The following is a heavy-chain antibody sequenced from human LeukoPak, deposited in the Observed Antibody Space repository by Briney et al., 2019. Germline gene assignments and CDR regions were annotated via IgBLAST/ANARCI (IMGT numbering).Heavy chain of an antibody. Sequence: ASVKVSCKSSGYTFTSYGFSWVRQAPGQGLEWMGWISAYDGNTHYAQKLQGRVTMTTDTSTSTVYMELTSLRSDDTAVYYCARMGDYHLVSFFDYWGQGTLVTVSS. CDR3: ARMGDYHLVSFFDY. CDR2: ISAYDGNT. J-gene: IGHJ4*02. V-gene: IGHV1-18*01. CDR1: GYTFTSYG. D-gene: IGHD4/OR15-4a*01.